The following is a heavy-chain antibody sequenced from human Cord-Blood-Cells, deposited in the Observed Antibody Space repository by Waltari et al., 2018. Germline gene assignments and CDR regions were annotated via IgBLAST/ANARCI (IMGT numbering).Heavy chain of an antibody. V-gene: IGHV4-59*01. Sequence: QVQLQESGPGLVKPSETLSLTCTVSGGSISSYYLSWIRQPPGKGLEWIGYIYYSGSTNYNPSLKSRVTISVDTSKNQFSLKLSSVTAADTAVYYCARSVVPAAKIDYWGQGTLVTVSS. J-gene: IGHJ4*02. D-gene: IGHD2-2*01. CDR2: IYYSGST. CDR3: ARSVVPAAKIDY. CDR1: GGSISSYY.